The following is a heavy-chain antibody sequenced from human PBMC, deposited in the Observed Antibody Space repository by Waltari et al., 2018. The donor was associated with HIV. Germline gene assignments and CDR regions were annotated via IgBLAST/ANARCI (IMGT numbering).Heavy chain of an antibody. J-gene: IGHJ4*02. CDR1: GFTFSKYW. CDR2: IEGDGRTT. Sequence: EVQLVESGGGLVQPGGSLRLSCAASGFTFSKYWMHWIRQAPGKGLEWGSGIEGDGRTTYYVDSVKGRFTISREKAKNTLYLQVNDLSAEDTAVYFCARDLYYGADYWGQGTLVTVSS. V-gene: IGHV3-74*01. CDR3: ARDLYYGADY. D-gene: IGHD3-10*01.